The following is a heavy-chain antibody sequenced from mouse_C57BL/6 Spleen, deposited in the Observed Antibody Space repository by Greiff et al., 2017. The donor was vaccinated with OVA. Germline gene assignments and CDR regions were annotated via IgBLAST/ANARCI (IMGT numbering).Heavy chain of an antibody. J-gene: IGHJ3*01. CDR3: TRGGIYYEYGGFAY. Sequence: EVKLMESGEGLVKPGGSLKLSCAASGFTFSSYAMSWVRQTPERRLEWVAYISSGGDYIYYADTVKGRFTISRDNARNTLYLQMSSLKSEDTAMYYGTRGGIYYEYGGFAYWGQGTLVTVSA. CDR1: GFTFSSYA. V-gene: IGHV5-9-1*02. D-gene: IGHD2-4*01. CDR2: ISSGGDYI.